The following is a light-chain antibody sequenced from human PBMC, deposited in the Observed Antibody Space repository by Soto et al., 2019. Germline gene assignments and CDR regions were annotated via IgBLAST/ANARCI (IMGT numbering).Light chain of an antibody. CDR1: QSISSY. J-gene: IGKJ2*01. V-gene: IGKV1-39*01. CDR3: QQSYSTWYT. CDR2: AAS. Sequence: DIQITQSPSSLSASVGDRVTITCRASQSISSYLNWYQQKPGKAPKLLIYAASSLQSGVPSRFSGSGSGTDFTLTISSLQPEDFATYYCQQSYSTWYTFGQGNKLEIK.